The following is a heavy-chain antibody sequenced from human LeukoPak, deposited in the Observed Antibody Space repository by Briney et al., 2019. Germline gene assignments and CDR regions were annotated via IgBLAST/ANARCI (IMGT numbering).Heavy chain of an antibody. CDR3: ARFRGGYYRDAFDI. CDR1: GGSISSYY. Sequence: SETLSLTCTVSGGSISSYYWSWIRQPPGKGLEWIGYIYYTGGTNFNPSLKSRVTISVDTSKNQFSLKLGSVTAADTAVYYCARFRGGYYRDAFDIWGQGTMVTVSS. CDR2: IYYTGGT. D-gene: IGHD3-22*01. V-gene: IGHV4-59*01. J-gene: IGHJ3*02.